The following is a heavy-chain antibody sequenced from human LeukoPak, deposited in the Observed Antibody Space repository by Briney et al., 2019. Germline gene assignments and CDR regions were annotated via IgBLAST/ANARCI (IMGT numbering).Heavy chain of an antibody. J-gene: IGHJ4*02. CDR3: ASWSDSSGYWYYFDY. V-gene: IGHV1-3*01. D-gene: IGHD3-22*01. Sequence: GASVKVSCKASGYTFTSYAMHWVRQAPGQRLEWMGWINAGNGNTKYSQKFQGRVTITRDTSASTAYMELSSLRSEDTAVYYCASWSDSSGYWYYFDYWGQGTLVTVSS. CDR1: GYTFTSYA. CDR2: INAGNGNT.